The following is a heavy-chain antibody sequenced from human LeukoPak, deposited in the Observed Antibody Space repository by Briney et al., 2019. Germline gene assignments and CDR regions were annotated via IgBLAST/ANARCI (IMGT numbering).Heavy chain of an antibody. CDR1: GYTFTSYD. CDR2: MNPNSGNT. CDR3: ASQRERGPPLRVEFDY. Sequence: VASVKVSCKASGYTFTSYDINWVRQATGQGLEWMGWMNPNSGNTGYAQKFQGRVTMTRNTSISTAYMELSRLRSDDTAVYYCASQRERGPPLRVEFDYWGQGTLVTVSS. V-gene: IGHV1-8*01. D-gene: IGHD3-22*01. J-gene: IGHJ4*02.